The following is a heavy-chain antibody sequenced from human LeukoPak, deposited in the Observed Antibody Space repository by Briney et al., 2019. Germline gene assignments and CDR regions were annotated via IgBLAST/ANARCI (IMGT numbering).Heavy chain of an antibody. CDR3: ARDRKPYYYDSSRTHPDY. Sequence: ASVKVSCKASGYTFTSYGISWLRQAPGQGLEWMGWISAYNGNTNYAQKLQGRVTMTTDTSTSTAYMELRSLRSDDTAVYYCARDRKPYYYDSSRTHPDYWGQGTLVTVSS. CDR1: GYTFTSYG. V-gene: IGHV1-18*01. CDR2: ISAYNGNT. J-gene: IGHJ4*02. D-gene: IGHD3-22*01.